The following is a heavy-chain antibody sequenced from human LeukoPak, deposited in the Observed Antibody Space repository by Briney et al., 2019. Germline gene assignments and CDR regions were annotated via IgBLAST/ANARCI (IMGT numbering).Heavy chain of an antibody. J-gene: IGHJ4*02. D-gene: IGHD6-6*01. Sequence: GGSLRLSCAASGFTFNNYAIHWIRQAPGKGLEWVAGISHEGSYTYYADSVKGRFSVSRDSSKNTLSLQMNSLRVEDTAVYFCARDRDSSSHYFDYWGQGALVTVSS. V-gene: IGHV3-30*04. CDR2: ISHEGSYT. CDR3: ARDRDSSSHYFDY. CDR1: GFTFNNYA.